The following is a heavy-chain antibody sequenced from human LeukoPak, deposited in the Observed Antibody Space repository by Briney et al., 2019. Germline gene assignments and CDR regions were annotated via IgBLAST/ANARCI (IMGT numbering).Heavy chain of an antibody. D-gene: IGHD3-10*01. CDR1: GYTFTSHY. CDR3: ARLRLYYYGSAFDY. Sequence: ASVKVSCKASGYTFTSHYMHWVRQAPGQGLEWMGLVNPSSGSTTYAQKFQGRVTMTMDTSTSTVDMELSSLRSEDTAVYYCARLRLYYYGSAFDYWGQGTLVTVSS. CDR2: VNPSSGST. J-gene: IGHJ4*02. V-gene: IGHV1-46*01.